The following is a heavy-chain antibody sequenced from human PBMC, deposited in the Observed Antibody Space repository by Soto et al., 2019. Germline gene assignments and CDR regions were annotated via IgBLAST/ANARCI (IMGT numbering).Heavy chain of an antibody. CDR3: AKNSKGSGIHFNYNSYRAA. Sequence: EVQLLESGGGLVQPGGSLRLSCAASGFTFSNYAMSWVRQAPGKGLEWVSGISGSSGTTYYADSVKGRFTISRDNSKNTRFRKRTSLGAKNTAVYNVAKNSKGSGIHFNYNSYRAAWAKGPRSPSR. V-gene: IGHV3-23*01. D-gene: IGHD3-10*01. J-gene: IGHJ6*03. CDR2: ISGSSGTT. CDR1: GFTFSNYA.